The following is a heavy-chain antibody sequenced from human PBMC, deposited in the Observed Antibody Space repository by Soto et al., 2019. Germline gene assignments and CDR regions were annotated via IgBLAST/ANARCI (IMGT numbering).Heavy chain of an antibody. CDR2: IKEDGTEK. D-gene: IGHD3-16*01. CDR3: ARDCMGG. V-gene: IGHV3-7*05. J-gene: IGHJ4*02. Sequence: GSLRLSCEGSGFSFSSYWMSWVRQAPGEGLEWVASIKEDGTEKQYVDSVKGRFTISRDNAKNSLFLQMNRLRVDHTAFYFCARDCMGGWGQGALVTVSS. CDR1: GFSFSSYW.